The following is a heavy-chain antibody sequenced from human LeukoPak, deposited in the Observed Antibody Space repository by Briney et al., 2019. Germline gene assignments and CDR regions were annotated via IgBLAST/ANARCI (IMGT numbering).Heavy chain of an antibody. CDR3: ARDPPAAGSTEFDF. J-gene: IGHJ4*02. Sequence: ASVKVSCKASGFTFTDYYIHWVRRAPGQGLEWMGSIHPTSGVTKYAQKFQGRVTVTRDTSISATYMELSRLTSDDTAVYYCARDPPAAGSTEFDFWGQGTLVTVSS. V-gene: IGHV1-2*02. CDR1: GFTFTDYY. D-gene: IGHD6-13*01. CDR2: IHPTSGVT.